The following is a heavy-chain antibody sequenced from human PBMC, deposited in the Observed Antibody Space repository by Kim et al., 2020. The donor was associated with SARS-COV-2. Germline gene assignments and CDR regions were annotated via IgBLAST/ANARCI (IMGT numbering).Heavy chain of an antibody. D-gene: IGHD4-17*01. Sequence: ASVKVSCKASGYTFTSYGISWVRQAPGQGLEWMGWISAYNGNTNYAQKLQGRVTMTTDTSTSTAYMELRSLRSDDTAVYYCARMATPPMGDYVAWGFGYYYYYGMDVWGQGTTVTVSS. J-gene: IGHJ6*02. CDR3: ARMATPPMGDYVAWGFGYYYYYGMDV. CDR1: GYTFTSYG. V-gene: IGHV1-18*01. CDR2: ISAYNGNT.